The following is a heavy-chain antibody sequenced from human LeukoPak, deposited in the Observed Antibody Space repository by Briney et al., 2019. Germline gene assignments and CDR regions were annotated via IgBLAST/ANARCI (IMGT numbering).Heavy chain of an antibody. Sequence: ASVKVSCKASGYTFTSYGISWVRQAPGQGLECMGWISAYNGNTNYAQKLQGRVTMTTDTSTSTAYMELNSLTSDDTAVYYCARAANDRSHNWFDPWGQGTLVTVSS. CDR3: ARAANDRSHNWFDP. CDR2: ISAYNGNT. J-gene: IGHJ5*02. V-gene: IGHV1-18*01. CDR1: GYTFTSYG. D-gene: IGHD1-1*01.